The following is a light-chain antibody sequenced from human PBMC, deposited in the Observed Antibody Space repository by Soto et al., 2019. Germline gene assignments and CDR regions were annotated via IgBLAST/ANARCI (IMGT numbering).Light chain of an antibody. V-gene: IGLV2-14*03. CDR1: SSDFGGYNY. Sequence: QSVLAQPASVSGSPGQSITISCAGTSSDFGGYNYVSWYQQYPGKVPKLLIYHVSNGPSGVSYRFSGSKSANPASLTISGQDADDEAHYFRTSFTSSNHYVFGTGTKVTVL. CDR3: TSFTSSNHYV. J-gene: IGLJ1*01. CDR2: HVS.